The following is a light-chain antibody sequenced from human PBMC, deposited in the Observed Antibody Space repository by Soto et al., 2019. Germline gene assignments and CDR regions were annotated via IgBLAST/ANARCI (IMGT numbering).Light chain of an antibody. CDR3: CSYAGSYTWV. Sequence: QSALTQPRSVSGSPGQSVTVSCTGTSSDVGNYIYVTWYQQHPGKAPKVLIYDVSKRPSGVPDRFSGSKSGNTASLTISGLQPEAEADYYCCSYAGSYTWVFGGGTKLTVL. J-gene: IGLJ3*02. V-gene: IGLV2-11*01. CDR2: DVS. CDR1: SSDVGNYIY.